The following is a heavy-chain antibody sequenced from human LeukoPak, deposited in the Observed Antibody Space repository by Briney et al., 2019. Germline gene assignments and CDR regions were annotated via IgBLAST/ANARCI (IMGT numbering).Heavy chain of an antibody. Sequence: SETLSLTCTVSRGSISSSSNYWGWIRQPPGKGLEWIGSIYYSGSTYYNPSLKSRVTISVDTSKNQFSLKLSSVTAADTAVYYCARFRRDSSGYYYVGYFQHWGQGTLVTVSS. V-gene: IGHV4-39*07. CDR1: RGSISSSSNY. J-gene: IGHJ1*01. CDR3: ARFRRDSSGYYYVGYFQH. CDR2: IYYSGST. D-gene: IGHD3-22*01.